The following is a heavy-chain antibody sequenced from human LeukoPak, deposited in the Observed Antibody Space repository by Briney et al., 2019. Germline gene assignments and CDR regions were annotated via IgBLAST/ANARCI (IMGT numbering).Heavy chain of an antibody. CDR3: ARGTIVVVPAAMLAPFFDY. CDR1: GGSFSGYY. CDR2: INHSGST. J-gene: IGHJ4*02. D-gene: IGHD2-2*01. Sequence: SETLSLTCAVYGGSFSGYYWSWTRQPPGKGLEWIGEINHSGSTNYNPSLKSRVTISVDTSKNQFSLKLSSVTAADTAVYYCARGTIVVVPAAMLAPFFDYWGQGTLVTVSS. V-gene: IGHV4-34*01.